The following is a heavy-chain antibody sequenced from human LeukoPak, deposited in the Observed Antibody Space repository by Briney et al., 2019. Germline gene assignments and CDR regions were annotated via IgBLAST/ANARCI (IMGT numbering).Heavy chain of an antibody. J-gene: IGHJ6*02. Sequence: GASVKVSCKASGGTFSSYTISWVRQAPGQGLEWMGRIIPILGIASYAQKFQGRVTITADKSTSTAYMGLSSLRSEDTAVYYCARVMGGYGDYDYYYGMDVWGQGTTVTVSS. CDR1: GGTFSSYT. D-gene: IGHD4-17*01. CDR3: ARVMGGYGDYDYYYGMDV. CDR2: IIPILGIA. V-gene: IGHV1-69*02.